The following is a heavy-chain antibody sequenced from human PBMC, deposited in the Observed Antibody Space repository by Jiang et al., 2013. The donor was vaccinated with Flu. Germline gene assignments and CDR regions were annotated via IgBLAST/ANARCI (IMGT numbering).Heavy chain of an antibody. Sequence: KPSETLSLTCTVSGGSISSYYWSWIRQPPGKGLEWIGYIYYRGSTNYNPSLKSRVTISVDTSKNQFSLKLTSVTAADTAVYYCARVPGGYSGYDKYYYYYYGMDVWGQGTTVTVSS. D-gene: IGHD5-12*01. J-gene: IGHJ6*02. CDR2: IYYRGST. CDR3: ARVPGGYSGYDKYYYYYYGMDV. CDR1: GGSISSYY. V-gene: IGHV4-59*01.